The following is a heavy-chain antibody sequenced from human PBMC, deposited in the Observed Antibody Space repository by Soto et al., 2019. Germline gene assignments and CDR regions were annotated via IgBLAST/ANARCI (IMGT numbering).Heavy chain of an antibody. CDR3: ARDNLEDIDLRGYCFDS. J-gene: IGHJ4*02. Sequence: QVQLEQSGAEVKKPGSSVKVSCKVSGATFSTSSISWVRQAPGQGLEWMGAIIPIFGTTHYAQEFQGRLTITADESTRTAYIELSTLGSQDMALYFCARDNLEDIDLRGYCFDSWGQGTLVTVSS. CDR1: GATFSTSS. CDR2: IIPIFGTT. V-gene: IGHV1-69*01. D-gene: IGHD3-3*01.